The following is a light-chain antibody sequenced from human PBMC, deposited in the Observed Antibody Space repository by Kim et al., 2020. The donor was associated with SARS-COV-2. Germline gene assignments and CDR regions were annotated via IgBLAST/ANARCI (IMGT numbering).Light chain of an antibody. CDR2: AAS. Sequence: DIQMTQSPSSLSASVGDRVTISCRASQSISTYLNWYQQKPGKAPKLLIYAASSLASGVPSRFSCSGSGTDFTLTINSLQPEDFATYYCQQGYSTFGQGTKLEI. CDR1: QSISTY. V-gene: IGKV1-39*01. J-gene: IGKJ2*01. CDR3: QQGYST.